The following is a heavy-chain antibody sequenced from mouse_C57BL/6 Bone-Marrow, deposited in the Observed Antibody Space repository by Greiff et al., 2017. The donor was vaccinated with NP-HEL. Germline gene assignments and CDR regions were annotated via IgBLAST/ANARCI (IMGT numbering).Heavy chain of an antibody. Sequence: EVQLQQSGPELVKPGASVKIPCKASGYKFTDYNMDWVKQSHGKSLEWIGDINPNNGGTIYNQKFKGKATLTVDKSSSTAYMELRSLTSEDTAVYYCGRSMVTTGAMDYWGQGTSVTVSS. D-gene: IGHD2-2*01. J-gene: IGHJ4*01. CDR2: INPNNGGT. CDR1: GYKFTDYN. CDR3: GRSMVTTGAMDY. V-gene: IGHV1-18*01.